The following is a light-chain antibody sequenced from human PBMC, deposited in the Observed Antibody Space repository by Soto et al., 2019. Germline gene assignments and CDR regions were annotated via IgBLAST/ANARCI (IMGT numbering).Light chain of an antibody. CDR2: GVS. CDR3: QQYASSPPT. V-gene: IGKV3-20*01. CDR1: QSVSSNY. Sequence: EIVLTQSPGTLSLSPGERATLSCRASQSVSSNYLAWYQQKPGQAPSLLIYGVSSRATGIPDRFSGSGSGTDFTLTISRLEPEDFAVYYCQQYASSPPTFGQGTKVKI. J-gene: IGKJ1*01.